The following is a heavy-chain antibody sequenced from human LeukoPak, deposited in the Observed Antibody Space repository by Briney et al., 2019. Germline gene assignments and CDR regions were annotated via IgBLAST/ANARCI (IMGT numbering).Heavy chain of an antibody. V-gene: IGHV4-59*01. J-gene: IGHJ5*02. CDR3: VRDHSLVDYGPGSYYFERWFDP. D-gene: IGHD3-10*01. Sequence: SETLSLTCTVSGGSISSYYWSWIRQPPGKGLEWIGYIYYSGSTNYNPSLKSRVTISVDTSKNQFSLKLSSVTAADTAVYYCVRDHSLVDYGPGSYYFERWFDPWGQGTLVTVSS. CDR2: IYYSGST. CDR1: GGSISSYY.